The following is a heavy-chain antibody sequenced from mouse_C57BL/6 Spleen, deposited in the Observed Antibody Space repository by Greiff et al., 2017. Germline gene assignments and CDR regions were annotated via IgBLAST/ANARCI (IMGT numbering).Heavy chain of an antibody. CDR2: IRNKANGYTT. J-gene: IGHJ2*01. Sequence: VQLKESGGGLVQPGGSLSLSCAASGFTFTDYYMSWVRQPPGKALEWLGFIRNKANGYTTEYSASVKGRFTISRDNSQSILYLQMNALRAEDSATYYCARCIPTLYYFDYWGQGTTLTVSS. V-gene: IGHV7-3*01. CDR3: ARCIPTLYYFDY. CDR1: GFTFTDYY. D-gene: IGHD4-1*02.